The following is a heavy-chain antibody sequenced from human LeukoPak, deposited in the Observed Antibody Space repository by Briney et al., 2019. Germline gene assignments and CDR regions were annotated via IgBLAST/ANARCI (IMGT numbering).Heavy chain of an antibody. V-gene: IGHV3-20*04. D-gene: IGHD5-24*01. J-gene: IGHJ3*02. Sequence: GALRLPWAAPGFPFDDLGMSRGPPAPGKGMGLVSGFVLKGDSKGYADPVEGRFTITKDNAKNSLYLQMDSLRAEDTALYYCARDHKGGDGADAFDIWGHGTMVTVSS. CDR2: FVLKGDSK. CDR3: ARDHKGGDGADAFDI. CDR1: GFPFDDLG.